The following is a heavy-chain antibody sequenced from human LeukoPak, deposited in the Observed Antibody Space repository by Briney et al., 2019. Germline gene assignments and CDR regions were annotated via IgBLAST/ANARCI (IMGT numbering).Heavy chain of an antibody. D-gene: IGHD3-22*01. CDR1: GYSFTSYW. CDR3: ARQGGYYDSSGYYYDGHYFDY. CDR2: IYPSDSDT. Sequence: GESLKISCKGSGYSFTSYWIGWVRQMPGKGLEWMGIIYPSDSDTRYSPSFQGQVTISADKSISTAYLQWSSLKASDTAMYYCARQGGYYDSSGYYYDGHYFDYWGQGTLVTVSS. V-gene: IGHV5-51*01. J-gene: IGHJ4*02.